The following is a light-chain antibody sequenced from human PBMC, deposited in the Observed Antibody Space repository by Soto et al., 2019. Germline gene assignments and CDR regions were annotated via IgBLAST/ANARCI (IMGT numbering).Light chain of an antibody. V-gene: IGKV3-11*01. CDR2: DAP. CDR3: QQRSNWPLLS. CDR1: QSVSSY. Sequence: EIVLTQSPATLSLSPGERATLSCRASQSVSSYVAWYQQKPGQAPRLLIYDAPNRATGIPARFSGSGSGTDFTLTISSLEPEDFAVYYCQQRSNWPLLSFGGGTKVEIK. J-gene: IGKJ4*01.